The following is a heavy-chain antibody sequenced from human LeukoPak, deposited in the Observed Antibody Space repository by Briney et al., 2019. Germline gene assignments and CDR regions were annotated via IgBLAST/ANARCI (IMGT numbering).Heavy chain of an antibody. J-gene: IGHJ4*02. CDR3: ARVGATTWY. CDR2: ISGSGGST. V-gene: IGHV3-23*01. Sequence: GALRLSCAASGFTFSSYGMSWVRQAPGKGLEWVSAISGSGGSTYYADSVKGRFTISRDNAKNTLYLQVNSLRAEDTAVYYCARVGATTWYWGQGTLVTVSS. D-gene: IGHD1-26*01. CDR1: GFTFSSYG.